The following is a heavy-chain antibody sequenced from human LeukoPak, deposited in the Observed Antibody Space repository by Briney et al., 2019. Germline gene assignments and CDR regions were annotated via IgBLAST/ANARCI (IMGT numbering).Heavy chain of an antibody. D-gene: IGHD6-25*01. Sequence: PSETLSLTCAVYSGSFSDYYWSWIRQPPGKGLEWIGSIYYSGSTYYNPSLKSRVTISVDTSKNQFSLKLSSVTAADTAVYYCARHGRRSAPDYWGQGTLVTVSS. CDR2: IYYSGST. J-gene: IGHJ4*02. CDR3: ARHGRRSAPDY. V-gene: IGHV4-34*01. CDR1: SGSFSDYY.